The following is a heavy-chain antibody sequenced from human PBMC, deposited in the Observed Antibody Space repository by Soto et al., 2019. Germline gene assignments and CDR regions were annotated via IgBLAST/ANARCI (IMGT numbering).Heavy chain of an antibody. CDR3: ARVVGEYYDILTGYSPFFDY. V-gene: IGHV4-31*03. CDR1: GGSISSGGYY. D-gene: IGHD3-9*01. J-gene: IGHJ4*02. CDR2: IYYSGST. Sequence: PSETLSLTCTVSGGSISSGGYYWSWIRQHPGKGLEWIGYIYYSGSTYYNPSLKSRVTISVDTSKNQFSLKLSSVTAADTAVYYCARVVGEYYDILTGYSPFFDYWGQGTLVTAPQ.